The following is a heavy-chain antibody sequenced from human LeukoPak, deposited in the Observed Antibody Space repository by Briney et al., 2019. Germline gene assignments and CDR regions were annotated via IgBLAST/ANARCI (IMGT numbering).Heavy chain of an antibody. J-gene: IGHJ5*02. D-gene: IGHD3-10*01. CDR3: ARHSGYYASGP. CDR1: GGSISSYY. V-gene: IGHV4-59*08. Sequence: SSGTLSLTCTVSGGSISSYYWSWIRQPPGKGLEWIGYIYYSGSTNYNPSLKSRVTTSVDTSKNQFSLKLSSVTAADTAVYYCARHSGYYASGPWGQGTLVTVSS. CDR2: IYYSGST.